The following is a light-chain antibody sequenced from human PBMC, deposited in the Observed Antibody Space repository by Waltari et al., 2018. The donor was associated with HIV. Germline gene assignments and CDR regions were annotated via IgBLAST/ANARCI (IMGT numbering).Light chain of an antibody. CDR1: KLGNKY. CDR3: QAWDSSNVV. CDR2: QDN. J-gene: IGLJ3*02. V-gene: IGLV3-1*01. Sequence: SFELTQPPSVSVSPGQTASITCSGDKLGNKYACWYQQKPGQSPVLVIYQDNKRPSGIPQRFSGSNSGNTATLTISGTQAMDEADYYCQAWDSSNVVFGGWTKLTVL.